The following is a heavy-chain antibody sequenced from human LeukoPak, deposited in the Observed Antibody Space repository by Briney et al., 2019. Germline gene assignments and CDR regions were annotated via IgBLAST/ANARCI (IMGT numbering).Heavy chain of an antibody. CDR1: GGTFSSYA. CDR2: IIPILGIA. D-gene: IGHD3-10*01. CDR3: ARVWGSGSYYYYYGMDV. Sequence: GSSVKVSCKASGGTFSSYAISWVRQAPGQGLEWMGRIIPILGIANYAQKFQGRVTITADKSTSTAYMELSSLRSEGTAVYYCARVWGSGSYYYYYGMDVWGQGTTVTVSS. J-gene: IGHJ6*02. V-gene: IGHV1-69*04.